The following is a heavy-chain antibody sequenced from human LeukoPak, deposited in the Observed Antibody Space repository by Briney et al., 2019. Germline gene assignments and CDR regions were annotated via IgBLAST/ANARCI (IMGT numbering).Heavy chain of an antibody. CDR1: GGSISTYY. V-gene: IGHV4-38-2*02. Sequence: SETLSLTCTVSGGSISTYYWGWLRQPPGKGLEWIGSIYHSGSTYYNPSLKSGVTISVETSKNQFSLKLSSVTAADTAVYYCASGAAYCSGGSCYRTRVDYWGQGTLVTVSS. J-gene: IGHJ4*02. CDR2: IYHSGST. D-gene: IGHD2-15*01. CDR3: ASGAAYCSGGSCYRTRVDY.